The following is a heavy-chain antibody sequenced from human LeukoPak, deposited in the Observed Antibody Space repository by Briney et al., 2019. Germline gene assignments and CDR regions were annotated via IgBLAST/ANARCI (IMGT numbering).Heavy chain of an antibody. J-gene: IGHJ4*02. D-gene: IGHD5-24*01. CDR2: IYYSGST. CDR3: AREGAGYNQKYFDY. V-gene: IGHV4-59*11. CDR1: GGSISSHY. Sequence: SETLSLTCTVSGGSISSHYWSWIRQPPGKGLEWIGHIYYSGSTNYNPSLKSRVTISVDTSKNQFSLKLSSVTAADTAVCYCAREGAGYNQKYFDYWGQGALVTVSS.